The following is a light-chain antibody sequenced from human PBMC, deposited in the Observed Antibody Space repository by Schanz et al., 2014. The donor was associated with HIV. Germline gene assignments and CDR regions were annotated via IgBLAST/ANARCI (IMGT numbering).Light chain of an antibody. V-gene: IGLV1-51*01. J-gene: IGLJ2*01. CDR2: DSR. Sequence: QSVLTQPPSVSGAPGQRVTISCTGSSSNIGADYRVHWYQQLPGTAPKLLIHDSRKRPSEIPDRFSGSKSGTSATLGITGLQTGDEADYYCATWDSTLSAVVFGGGTKLTVL. CDR1: SSNIGADY. CDR3: ATWDSTLSAVV.